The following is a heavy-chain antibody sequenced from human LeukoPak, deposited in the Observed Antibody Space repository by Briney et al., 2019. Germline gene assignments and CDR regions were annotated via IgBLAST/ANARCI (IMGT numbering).Heavy chain of an antibody. V-gene: IGHV1-2*02. CDR3: ARYNWNDVVSALDY. D-gene: IGHD1-1*01. Sequence: ASVKVSCKASGYTLSGYYIHWVRQAPGQGLEWLGWINPNSGETNYAQKFQGGVTLPRDTSISTFYMEVSRLRSDDTAVYFCARYNWNDVVSALDYWGQGTLVTVSS. CDR1: GYTLSGYY. CDR2: INPNSGET. J-gene: IGHJ4*02.